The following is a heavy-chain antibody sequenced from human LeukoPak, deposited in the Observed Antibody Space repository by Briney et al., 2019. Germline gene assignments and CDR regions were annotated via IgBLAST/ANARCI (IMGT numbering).Heavy chain of an antibody. Sequence: GGSLRLSCGASGFTFSSYGMHWVRQAPGKGLEWVAFIRYDGNNKYYADSVKGRFTISRDNSKNTLYLQMNSLRAEDTAVYYCARGGSYLSAFDIWGQGTMVTVSS. CDR3: ARGGSYLSAFDI. CDR1: GFTFSSYG. V-gene: IGHV3-30*02. CDR2: IRYDGNNK. J-gene: IGHJ3*02. D-gene: IGHD1-26*01.